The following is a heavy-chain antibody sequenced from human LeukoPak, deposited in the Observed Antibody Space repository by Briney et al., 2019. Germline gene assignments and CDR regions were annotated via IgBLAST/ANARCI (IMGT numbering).Heavy chain of an antibody. CDR1: GGSISSSSYY. D-gene: IGHD6-25*01. CDR3: ARHMDRSGAAGFDY. J-gene: IGHJ4*02. Sequence: SETLSLTCTVSGGSISSSSYYWGWIRQPPGKGLEWIGSIYYSGSTYYNPSLKSRVTISVDTSKNQFSLKLSSVTAADTAVYYCARHMDRSGAAGFDYWGQGTLVTVSS. V-gene: IGHV4-39*01. CDR2: IYYSGST.